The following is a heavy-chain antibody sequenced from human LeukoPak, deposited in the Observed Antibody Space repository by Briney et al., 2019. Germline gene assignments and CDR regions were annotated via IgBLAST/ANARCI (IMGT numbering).Heavy chain of an antibody. J-gene: IGHJ5*02. CDR3: ARDYYDSSGPNWFDP. CDR2: IYYSGST. D-gene: IGHD3-22*01. V-gene: IGHV4-61*08. CDR1: GGSIGSGGYS. Sequence: SETLSLTCAVSGGSIGSGGYSWSWIRQPPGKGLEWIGYIYYSGSTNYNPSLKSRVTISVDTSKNQFSLRLSSVTAADTAVYYCARDYYDSSGPNWFDPWGQGTLVTVSS.